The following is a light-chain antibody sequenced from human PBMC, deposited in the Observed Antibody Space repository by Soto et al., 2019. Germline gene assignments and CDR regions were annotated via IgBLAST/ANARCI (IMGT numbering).Light chain of an antibody. V-gene: IGKV1-39*01. CDR1: QTISTH. J-gene: IGKJ2*01. CDR3: QQSLAIPYT. CDR2: DAS. Sequence: DIQMPQSPSSLSASVRDRVTITCRASQTISTHLNWYQQKPGKAPKLLIYDASTLQSGVPSRFSGSRSGTDFTLTINSLQPEDFATYYCQQSLAIPYTFGQGTKLEIK.